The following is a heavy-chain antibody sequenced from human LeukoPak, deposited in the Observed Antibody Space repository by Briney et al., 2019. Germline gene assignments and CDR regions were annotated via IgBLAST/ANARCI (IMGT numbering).Heavy chain of an antibody. J-gene: IGHJ3*01. CDR3: ARRLSLRFDAFAV. D-gene: IGHD3-3*01. CDR1: GFTFSSYA. CDR2: MSDIGPNT. Sequence: GGSLRLSCAASGFTFSSYAMTWIRQSPGKGLEWVSSMSDIGPNTYYADSVKGRFTISRDTSKNTLLLQMNSLRGDDTALYFCARRLSLRFDAFAVWGPGTVVTVSS. V-gene: IGHV3-23*01.